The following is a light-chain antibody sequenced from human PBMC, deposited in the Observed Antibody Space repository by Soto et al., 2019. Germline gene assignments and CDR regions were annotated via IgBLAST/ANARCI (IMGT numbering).Light chain of an antibody. CDR1: QSVRSS. CDR3: QQRSNWPPEVT. V-gene: IGKV3-11*01. CDR2: DAS. Sequence: EIVLTQSPDTLSLSPGERATLSCRASQSVRSSLAWYQQKPGQAPRLLIYDASNRATGIPARFSDSGSGTDFTLTISSLEPEDFAVYYCQQRSNWPPEVTFGPGTKADIK. J-gene: IGKJ3*01.